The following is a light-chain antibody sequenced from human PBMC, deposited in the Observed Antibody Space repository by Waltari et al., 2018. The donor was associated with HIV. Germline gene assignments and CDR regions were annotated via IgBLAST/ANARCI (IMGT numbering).Light chain of an antibody. CDR1: QSVSNW. CDR2: KAS. Sequence: DIQMTQSPSLRAAPMGDRVTFTCRASQSVSNWLAWYQQKPGRAPKLLSYKASSLESGVPSRFSGSGSGAEFTLTISSLQPDDIATYYCQHYNSYPWTFGQGTKVEIK. CDR3: QHYNSYPWT. V-gene: IGKV1-5*03. J-gene: IGKJ1*01.